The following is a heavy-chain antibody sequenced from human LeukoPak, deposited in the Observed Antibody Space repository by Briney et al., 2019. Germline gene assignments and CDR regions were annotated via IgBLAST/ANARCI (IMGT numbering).Heavy chain of an antibody. J-gene: IGHJ5*02. CDR2: INHSGRT. Sequence: SETLSLTCAVYGESFSGYYWSWIRQPPGKGREWIGEINHSGRTNYNPSLKSRVTISVDTSKNYFSLKLSSVTAADTAVYYCAREYPKGGSYRFDPWGQGTLVTVSS. D-gene: IGHD1-26*01. V-gene: IGHV4-34*01. CDR1: GESFSGYY. CDR3: AREYPKGGSYRFDP.